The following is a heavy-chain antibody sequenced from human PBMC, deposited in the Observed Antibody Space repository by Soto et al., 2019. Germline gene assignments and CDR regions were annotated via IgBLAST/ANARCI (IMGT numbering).Heavy chain of an antibody. Sequence: SLWRAASEVTCRGYGLSWVRQAPGKGLEWVSALSGTGGSTSYADSVKGRFTISRDNAKNTVYLQMNSLRAEDTAVYYCVRDKPHNWFDPWGQGTPVTVSS. CDR2: LSGTGGST. V-gene: IGHV3-23*01. CDR3: VRDKPHNWFDP. J-gene: IGHJ5*02. CDR1: EVTCRGYG.